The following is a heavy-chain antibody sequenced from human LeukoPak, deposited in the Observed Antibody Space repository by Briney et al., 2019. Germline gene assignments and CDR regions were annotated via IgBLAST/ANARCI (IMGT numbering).Heavy chain of an antibody. Sequence: GGSLRLSCTVSGFTVSSNYMSWVRQAPGKGLEWVAIIYSSGNTNYADSVKGRFTISRDNAKNSLYLQMNSLRAEDTAVYYCARTMDGGGAEDYWGQGTLVTVSS. CDR3: ARTMDGGGAEDY. CDR1: GFTVSSNY. D-gene: IGHD2-8*01. V-gene: IGHV3-66*01. J-gene: IGHJ4*02. CDR2: IYSSGNT.